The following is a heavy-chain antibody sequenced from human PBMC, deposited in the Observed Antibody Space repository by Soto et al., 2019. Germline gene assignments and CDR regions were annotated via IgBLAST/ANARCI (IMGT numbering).Heavy chain of an antibody. J-gene: IGHJ5*02. CDR2: VIPIFGTT. Sequence: QVQLVQSGAEVKKPGSSVKVSCKASGGTFSSFAIIWVRQAPGQGLEWMGGVIPIFGTTDYAQKFQGRVTIIADESTSTAYRELSSLRSEDTAVYYCAREAAAGTNRFDPWGQGTLVIVSS. CDR3: AREAAAGTNRFDP. V-gene: IGHV1-69*01. D-gene: IGHD6-13*01. CDR1: GGTFSSFA.